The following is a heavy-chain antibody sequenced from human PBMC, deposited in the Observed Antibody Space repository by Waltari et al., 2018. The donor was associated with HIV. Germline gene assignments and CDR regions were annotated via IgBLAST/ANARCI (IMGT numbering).Heavy chain of an antibody. CDR1: GFTFSSYW. J-gene: IGHJ2*01. D-gene: IGHD1-20*01. CDR2: IKQDGSEK. CDR3: ARDYNWNRWGYFDL. V-gene: IGHV3-7*01. Sequence: EVQLVESGGGLVQPGGSLRLSCAASGFTFSSYWLSWVRQAPGKGLEWVPNIKQDGSEKYYVDSVKGRFTISRDNAKNSLYLQMNSLRAEDTAVYYCARDYNWNRWGYFDLWGRGTLVTVSS.